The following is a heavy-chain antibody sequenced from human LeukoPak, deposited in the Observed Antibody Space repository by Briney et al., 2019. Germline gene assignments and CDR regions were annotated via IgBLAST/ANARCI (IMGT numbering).Heavy chain of an antibody. Sequence: PGGSLRLSCAASGFTFSSYGMHWVRQAPGKGLEWVAVISYDGSNKYYADSVKGRFTISRDNSKNTLYLQMNSLRADDTAVYYCARGRYGSGFDHWGQGTLVTVSS. J-gene: IGHJ4*02. CDR3: ARGRYGSGFDH. V-gene: IGHV3-30*03. CDR2: ISYDGSNK. CDR1: GFTFSSYG. D-gene: IGHD6-25*01.